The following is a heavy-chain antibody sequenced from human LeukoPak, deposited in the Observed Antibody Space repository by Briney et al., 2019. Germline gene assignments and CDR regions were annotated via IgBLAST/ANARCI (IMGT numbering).Heavy chain of an antibody. CDR3: ARNRPRRSQNWFDP. J-gene: IGHJ5*02. CDR2: MNPNSGNT. V-gene: IGHV1-8*01. Sequence: ASVKVSCKASGYTFTSYDINWVRQATGQGIEWMGWMNPNSGNTGYAQKFQGRVTMTRNTSISTAYMELSSLRSEDTAVYYCARNRPRRSQNWFDPWGQGTLVTVSS. CDR1: GYTFTSYD. D-gene: IGHD1/OR15-1a*01.